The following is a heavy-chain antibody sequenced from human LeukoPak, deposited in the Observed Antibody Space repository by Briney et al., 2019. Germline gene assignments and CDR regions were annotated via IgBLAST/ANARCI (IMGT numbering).Heavy chain of an antibody. CDR2: IYSGGST. J-gene: IGHJ3*02. Sequence: GGSLRLSCAASGFTVSSNYMSWVRQAPGKGLEWVSVIYSGGSTYYADSVKGRFTISRDNSKNTLYLQMNSLRAEDTAVYYCARDLIDSSDAFDIWGQGTMVTVSS. CDR3: ARDLIDSSDAFDI. D-gene: IGHD6-13*01. CDR1: GFTVSSNY. V-gene: IGHV3-66*01.